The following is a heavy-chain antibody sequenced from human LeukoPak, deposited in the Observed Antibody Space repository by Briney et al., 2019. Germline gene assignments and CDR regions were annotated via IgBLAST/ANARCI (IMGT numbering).Heavy chain of an antibody. CDR1: GYTFTDYY. Sequence: ASVKVSCKASGYTFTDYYMHWVRQAPGQGLEWMGWINPNSGGTNYAQKFQGRVTLTRDTSITTAYMELSRLKSDDTAVYYCARSEHRYCSSTSCLESYWYFDLWGRGTLVTVSS. CDR3: ARSEHRYCSSTSCLESYWYFDL. J-gene: IGHJ2*01. V-gene: IGHV1-2*02. D-gene: IGHD2-2*01. CDR2: INPNSGGT.